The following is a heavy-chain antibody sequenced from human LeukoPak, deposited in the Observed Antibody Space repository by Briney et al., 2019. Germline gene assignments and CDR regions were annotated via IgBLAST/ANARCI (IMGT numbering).Heavy chain of an antibody. D-gene: IGHD5-18*01. CDR3: TRGKYSNGADSFDM. Sequence: GESLKISCKASGYSFSNYWIGWVRPMPGKGMEWLGNVYPGDFRTEYSPSFRGRVTISLDKSITTAYLQLNSLQAADIAMYYCTRGKYSNGADSFDMWGQGTMVTVSS. CDR1: GYSFSNYW. J-gene: IGHJ3*02. CDR2: VYPGDFRT. V-gene: IGHV5-51*01.